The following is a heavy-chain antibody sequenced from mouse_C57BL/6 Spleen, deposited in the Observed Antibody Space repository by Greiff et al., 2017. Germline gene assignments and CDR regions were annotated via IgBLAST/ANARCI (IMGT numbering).Heavy chain of an antibody. CDR1: GFTFSSYA. J-gene: IGHJ2*01. CDR2: ISDGGSYT. Sequence: EVKVVESGGGLVKPGGSLKLSCAASGFTFSSYAMSWVRQTPEKRLEWVATISDGGSYTYYPDNVKGRFTISRDNAKNNLYLQMSHLKSEDTAMYYCARDHRGRNYFDYWGQGTTLTVSS. V-gene: IGHV5-4*01. CDR3: ARDHRGRNYFDY.